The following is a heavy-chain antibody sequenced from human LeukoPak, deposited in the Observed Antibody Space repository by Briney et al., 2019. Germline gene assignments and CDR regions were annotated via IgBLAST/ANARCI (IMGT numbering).Heavy chain of an antibody. D-gene: IGHD5-18*01. CDR1: GFGFSDYY. Sequence: GGSLRLSCAASGFGFSDYYMSWIRQAPGKGLEWVSNISSSGSTIYYADSVKGRFTISRDNAKNSLYLQMNSLRAEDTAVYYCASAVDTAMERVFDYWGQGTLVTVSS. CDR2: ISSSGSTI. CDR3: ASAVDTAMERVFDY. V-gene: IGHV3-11*01. J-gene: IGHJ4*02.